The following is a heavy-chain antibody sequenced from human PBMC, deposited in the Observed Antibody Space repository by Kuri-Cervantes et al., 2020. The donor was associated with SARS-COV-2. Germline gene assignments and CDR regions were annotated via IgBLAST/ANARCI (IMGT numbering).Heavy chain of an antibody. Sequence: GESLKISCAASGFTFSSYAMHWVRQAPGKGLEWVAVISYDGGNKYYADSVKGRFTISRDNSNNTLYLQMNSLRVEDTAVYYCARDRVGVHDYWGQGTLVTVSS. CDR2: ISYDGGNK. CDR3: ARDRVGVHDY. V-gene: IGHV3-30-3*01. CDR1: GFTFSSYA. J-gene: IGHJ4*02. D-gene: IGHD2-21*01.